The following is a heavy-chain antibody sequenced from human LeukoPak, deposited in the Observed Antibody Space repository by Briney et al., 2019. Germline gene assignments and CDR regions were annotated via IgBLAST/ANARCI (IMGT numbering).Heavy chain of an antibody. J-gene: IGHJ5*02. CDR1: GFTFSSYA. CDR2: ISGRGDTT. CDR3: AKQSYDFWSGYET. V-gene: IGHV3-23*01. Sequence: PGGSLRLSCAASGFTFSSYAMTWVRQAPGKGLQWVSTISGRGDTTYYADSVRGRFTISRDNSKNTLYLQMNSLRAEDTAEYYCAKQSYDFWSGYETWGQGTLVTVSS. D-gene: IGHD3-3*01.